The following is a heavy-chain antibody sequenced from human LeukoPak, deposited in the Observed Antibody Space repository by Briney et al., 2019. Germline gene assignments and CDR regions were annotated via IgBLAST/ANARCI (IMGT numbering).Heavy chain of an antibody. CDR3: ARDRTGGYSYGYERYFDY. CDR2: IKQDGSEK. CDR1: GFTLSGYW. Sequence: GGSLRLSCAASGFTLSGYWMSGVRQAPGKGLEWVANIKQDGSEKYYVDSVKGRFTISRDNAKNSLYLQMNSLRAEDTAVYYCARDRTGGYSYGYERYFDYWGQGTLVTVSS. D-gene: IGHD5-18*01. J-gene: IGHJ4*02. V-gene: IGHV3-7*05.